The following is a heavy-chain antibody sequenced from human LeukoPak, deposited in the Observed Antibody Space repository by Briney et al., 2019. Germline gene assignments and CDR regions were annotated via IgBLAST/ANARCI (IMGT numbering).Heavy chain of an antibody. V-gene: IGHV1-69*13. CDR3: ARREDYHDSSGPNIYYGMDV. D-gene: IGHD3-22*01. J-gene: IGHJ6*02. Sequence: GASVKVSCKASGGTFSSYAISWVRQAPGLGLEWMGGIIPIFGTANYAQKFQGRVTITADESTSTAYMELSSLRSEDTAVYYCARREDYHDSSGPNIYYGMDVWGQGTTVTVSS. CDR2: IIPIFGTA. CDR1: GGTFSSYA.